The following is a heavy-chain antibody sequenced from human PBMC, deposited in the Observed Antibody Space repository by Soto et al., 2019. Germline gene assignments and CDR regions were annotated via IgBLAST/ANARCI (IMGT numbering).Heavy chain of an antibody. J-gene: IGHJ4*02. V-gene: IGHV3-23*01. CDR3: AKATYYEFWSGSGPFDY. D-gene: IGHD3-3*01. Sequence: EVQLLESGGGWLQPGGSLRLSGPAPGFTFNAYPIGWARQPPGKGLGWVSAISGSAVTTKSPDSVKGRFTISRDNSQNTLYLQMNSLRAEDTAVYYCAKATYYEFWSGSGPFDYWGQGTQVTVSS. CDR1: GFTFNAYP. CDR2: ISGSAVTT.